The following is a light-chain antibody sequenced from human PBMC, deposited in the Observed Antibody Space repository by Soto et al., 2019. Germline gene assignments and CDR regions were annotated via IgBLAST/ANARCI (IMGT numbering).Light chain of an antibody. CDR1: QGIGNF. J-gene: IGKJ5*01. CDR3: QQYNKFPIT. Sequence: DIPMTQSPSSLSAVVGDRVTITCRASQGIGNFLAWFQQKPGKAPKSLIYAASTLHSGVSSRFSGRGSGTDFTLTITGLQPEDSANYYCQQYNKFPITFGQGTRLEI. CDR2: AAS. V-gene: IGKV1-16*01.